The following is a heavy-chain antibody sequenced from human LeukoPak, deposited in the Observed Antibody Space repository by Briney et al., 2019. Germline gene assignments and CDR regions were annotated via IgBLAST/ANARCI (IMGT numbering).Heavy chain of an antibody. D-gene: IGHD2-8*01. J-gene: IGHJ4*02. Sequence: PGRSLRLSCAASGFTFDGCAMHWVRQAPGKGLEWVSGISWNSGSIVYADSVKGRFTISRDNAKNSLYLQMNSPRAEDTALYYCAKEGSVCTNGICRYFDDWGQGTLVTVSS. V-gene: IGHV3-9*01. CDR1: GFTFDGCA. CDR3: AKEGSVCTNGICRYFDD. CDR2: ISWNSGSI.